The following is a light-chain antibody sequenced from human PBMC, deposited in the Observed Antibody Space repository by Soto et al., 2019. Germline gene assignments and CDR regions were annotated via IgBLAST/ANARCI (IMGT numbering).Light chain of an antibody. J-gene: IGKJ4*01. Sequence: DIQMTQSPSALSASVGDTVTVTCRASQAIGNHLAWFQQQPGKVPQRLIFSVSTLQIGAPSRFSGSGSETDFTLTITNLQPDDFASYFCLQHYTYPPTFGGGT. CDR2: SVS. CDR3: LQHYTYPPT. CDR1: QAIGNH. V-gene: IGKV1-17*03.